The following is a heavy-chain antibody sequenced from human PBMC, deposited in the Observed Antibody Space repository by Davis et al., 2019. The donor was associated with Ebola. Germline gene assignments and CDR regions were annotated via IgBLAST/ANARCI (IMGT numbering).Heavy chain of an antibody. Sequence: GSLRLSCALSGGSISSSNWWNWVRQSPGTGLEWIGAIYHTGSTNYSPSLKSRVTISVDTSKNPFSLKLLSVTAADTAVYYCARRQGSKFDSWGQGTLVTVSS. CDR2: IYHTGST. V-gene: IGHV4-4*02. J-gene: IGHJ4*02. CDR1: GGSISSSNW. CDR3: ARRQGSKFDS.